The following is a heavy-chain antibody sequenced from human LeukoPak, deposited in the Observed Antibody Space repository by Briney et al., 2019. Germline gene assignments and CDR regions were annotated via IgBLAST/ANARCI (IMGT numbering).Heavy chain of an antibody. Sequence: PGGSLRLSCAASGFTFSSYWMSWVRQAPGKGLEWVANIKQDGSEKYYVDSVKGRFTISRDNAKNSLYLQMSSLRAEDTAVYYCARRRGCSGGSCYYSVRSFDTWGQGTLVTVSS. V-gene: IGHV3-7*01. D-gene: IGHD2-15*01. CDR3: ARRRGCSGGSCYYSVRSFDT. J-gene: IGHJ5*02. CDR2: IKQDGSEK. CDR1: GFTFSSYW.